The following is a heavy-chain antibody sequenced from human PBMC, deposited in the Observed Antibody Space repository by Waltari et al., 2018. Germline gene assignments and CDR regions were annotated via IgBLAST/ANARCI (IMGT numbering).Heavy chain of an antibody. CDR2: IYTSGST. D-gene: IGHD6-13*01. Sequence: QVQLQESGPGLVKPSETLSLTCTVSGGSISSYYWSWIRQPAGKGLEWIGRIYTSGSTNYNPTLKSRFTMSVDTSKNQFSLKLSSVTAADTAVYYCASSTGVDSSSYGLSQLDYWGQGTLVTVSS. CDR1: GGSISSYY. J-gene: IGHJ4*02. V-gene: IGHV4-4*07. CDR3: ASSTGVDSSSYGLSQLDY.